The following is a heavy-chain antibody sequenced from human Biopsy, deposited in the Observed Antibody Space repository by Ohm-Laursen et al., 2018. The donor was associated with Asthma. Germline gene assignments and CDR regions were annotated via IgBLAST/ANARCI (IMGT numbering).Heavy chain of an antibody. V-gene: IGHV4-34*01. D-gene: IGHD6-13*01. CDR2: INHSGST. CDR1: GGSFSGYY. J-gene: IGHJ6*02. CDR3: ARITNDRIAAAGRYYYYGMDV. Sequence: SDTLSLTCAVYGGSFSGYYWSWIRQPPGKGLEWIGEINHSGSTNYNPSLKGRVTISVDTSKNQFSLKLSSVTAADTAVYYCARITNDRIAAAGRYYYYGMDVWGQGTTVTVSS.